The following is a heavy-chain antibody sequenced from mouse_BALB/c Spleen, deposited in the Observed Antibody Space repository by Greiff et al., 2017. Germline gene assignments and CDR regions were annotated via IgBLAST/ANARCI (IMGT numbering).Heavy chain of an antibody. D-gene: IGHD2-10*02. V-gene: IGHV5-12-2*01. CDR2: ISNGGGST. Sequence: EVKLEESGGGLVQPGGSLKLSCAASGFTFSSYTMSWVRQTPEKRLEWVAYISNGGGSTYYPDTVKGRFTISRDNAKNTLYLQMSSLKSEDTAMYYCARSGYGKPFDYWGQGTTLTVSS. CDR3: ARSGYGKPFDY. J-gene: IGHJ2*01. CDR1: GFTFSSYT.